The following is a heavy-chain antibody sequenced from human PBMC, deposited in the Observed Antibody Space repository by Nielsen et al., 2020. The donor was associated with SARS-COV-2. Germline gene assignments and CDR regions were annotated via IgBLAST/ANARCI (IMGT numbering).Heavy chain of an antibody. CDR2: ISYDGSNK. J-gene: IGHJ4*02. V-gene: IGHV3-30-3*01. D-gene: IGHD3-3*02. CDR3: ARSIFSLDY. CDR1: GFTFSSYA. Sequence: GGSLRLSCAASGFTFSSYAMHWVHQAPGKGLEWVAVISYDGSNKYYADSVKGRFTISRDNSKNTLYLQMNSLRAEDTAVYYCARSIFSLDYWGQGTLVTVSS.